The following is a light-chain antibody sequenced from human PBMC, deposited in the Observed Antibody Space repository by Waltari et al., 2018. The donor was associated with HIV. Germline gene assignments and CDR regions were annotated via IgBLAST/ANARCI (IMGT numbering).Light chain of an antibody. Sequence: EIVMTQSPAILSLSPGESATLSCRASQSVYNNLAWYQQKNGQAPRLLIYGASTRATDIPDSVSGSGSGTEFTLTVSSLQSGDFAVYYCQQYHNWPQTFGRGTKVEIK. J-gene: IGKJ2*01. CDR3: QQYHNWPQT. V-gene: IGKV3-15*01. CDR1: QSVYNN. CDR2: GAS.